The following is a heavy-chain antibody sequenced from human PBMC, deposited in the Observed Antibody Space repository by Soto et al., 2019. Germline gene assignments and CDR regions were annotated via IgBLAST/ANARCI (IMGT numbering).Heavy chain of an antibody. V-gene: IGHV4-59*01. CDR3: ARKGAAASYAHYYMDV. J-gene: IGHJ6*03. D-gene: IGHD6-13*01. Sequence: QVLLQESGPGLVKPSETLSLTCTVSGGSISPYYWSWIRQSPGKGLEWIGYVYYAGNTNYNLSLEKRVTITGHASKNQFSLKLTSLTAADTAVYYCARKGAAASYAHYYMDVWGSGTTVTVSS. CDR2: VYYAGNT. CDR1: GGSISPYY.